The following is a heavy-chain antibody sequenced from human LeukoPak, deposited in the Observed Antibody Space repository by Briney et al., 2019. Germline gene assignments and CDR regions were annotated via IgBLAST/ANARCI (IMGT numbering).Heavy chain of an antibody. CDR1: GFTFDDYA. Sequence: GGSLRLSCAASGFTFDDYAMHWVRQAPGKGLEWVSGISWNSGSIGYADSVKGRFTISRDNAKNSLYLQMNSLRAEDTALYYCAKARGYNSEYYFDYWGQGTLVTVSS. D-gene: IGHD5-24*01. CDR3: AKARGYNSEYYFDY. CDR2: ISWNSGSI. V-gene: IGHV3-9*01. J-gene: IGHJ4*02.